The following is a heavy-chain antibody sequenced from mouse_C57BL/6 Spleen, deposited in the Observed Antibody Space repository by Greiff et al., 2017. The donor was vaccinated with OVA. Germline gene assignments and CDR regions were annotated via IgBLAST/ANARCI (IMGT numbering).Heavy chain of an antibody. CDR3: ARGGEDFDY. J-gene: IGHJ2*01. Sequence: EVKLMESGGGLVKPGGSLKLSCAASGFTFSSYAMSWVRQTPEKRLEWVATISDGGSYTYYPDNVKGRFTISRDNAKNNLYLQMSHLKSEDTAMYYCARGGEDFDYWGQGTTLTVSS. CDR2: ISDGGSYT. CDR1: GFTFSSYA. V-gene: IGHV5-4*03.